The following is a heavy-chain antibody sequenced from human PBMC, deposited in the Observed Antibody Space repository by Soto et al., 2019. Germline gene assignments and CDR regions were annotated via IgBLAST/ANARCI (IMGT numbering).Heavy chain of an antibody. J-gene: IGHJ4*01. Sequence: LRLSCAATGFSFRIFGMHWVRQAPGKGLEWVAVISSDGSSQYYADSVKGRFIFSRDNSKNTLYLQMNSLRAEDTAVYYCAKDKPNYSSSGSSFDFWGQGTLVTVSS. D-gene: IGHD3-10*01. CDR1: GFSFRIFG. CDR2: ISSDGSSQ. CDR3: AKDKPNYSSSGSSFDF. V-gene: IGHV3-30*18.